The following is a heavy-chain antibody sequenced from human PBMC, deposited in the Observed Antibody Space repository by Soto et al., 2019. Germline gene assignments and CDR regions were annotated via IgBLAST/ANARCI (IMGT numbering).Heavy chain of an antibody. J-gene: IGHJ4*02. CDR3: ARSTMVRGVIPYYFDY. V-gene: IGHV1-3*01. Sequence: ASVKVSCKASGYTFTSYAMHWVRQAPGQRLEWMGWINAGNGNTKYSQKFQGRVTITRDTSASTAYMELSSLRSEDTAVYYCARSTMVRGVIPYYFDYWGQGTLVTVSS. D-gene: IGHD3-10*01. CDR2: INAGNGNT. CDR1: GYTFTSYA.